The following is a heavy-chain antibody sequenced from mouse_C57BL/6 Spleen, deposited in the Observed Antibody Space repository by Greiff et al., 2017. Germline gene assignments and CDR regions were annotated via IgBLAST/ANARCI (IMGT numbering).Heavy chain of an antibody. D-gene: IGHD3-2*02. V-gene: IGHV1-80*01. CDR3: ASDSSGYFDY. Sequence: LQESGAELVKPGASVKISCKASGYAFSSYWMNWVKQRPGKGLEWIGQIYPGDGDTNYNGKFKGKATLTADKSSSTAYMQLSSLTSEDSAVYFCASDSSGYFDYWGQGTTLTVSS. CDR1: GYAFSSYW. J-gene: IGHJ2*01. CDR2: IYPGDGDT.